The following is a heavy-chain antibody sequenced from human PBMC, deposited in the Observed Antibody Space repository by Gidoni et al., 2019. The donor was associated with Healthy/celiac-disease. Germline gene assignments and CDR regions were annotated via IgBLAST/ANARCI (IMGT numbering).Heavy chain of an antibody. CDR1: GFTFSGPA. J-gene: IGHJ4*02. CDR2: IRSKANSYAT. D-gene: IGHD3-10*01. V-gene: IGHV3-73*01. CDR3: TRPPPDYYDAGSPDY. Sequence: EVQLVESGGGLVQPGGSLKLSCAAYGFTFSGPAMHWVRQASGKGLEWVGRIRSKANSYATAYAASVKGRFTISRDDSKNTAYLQMNSLKTEDTAVYYCTRPPPDYYDAGSPDYWGQGTLVTVSS.